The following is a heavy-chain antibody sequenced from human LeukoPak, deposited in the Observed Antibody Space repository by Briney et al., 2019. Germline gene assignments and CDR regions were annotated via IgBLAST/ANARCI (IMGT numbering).Heavy chain of an antibody. CDR2: IGGPGFTT. J-gene: IGHJ4*02. CDR3: AKGTLTKTHGISWDPFDY. Sequence: PGGSLRLSCAASEFTFSGYAMSWVRQAPGKGLEWVSAIGGPGFTTFYADSVKGRFTISRDNSLNTLYLQMNSLRAEDTAVYYCAKGTLTKTHGISWDPFDYWGQGTLVTVSS. D-gene: IGHD6-13*01. CDR1: EFTFSGYA. V-gene: IGHV3-23*01.